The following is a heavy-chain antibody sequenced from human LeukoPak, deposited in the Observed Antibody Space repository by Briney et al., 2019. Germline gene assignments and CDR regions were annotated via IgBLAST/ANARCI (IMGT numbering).Heavy chain of an antibody. CDR1: GGSLSSYS. J-gene: IGHJ3*02. Sequence: SETLSLTCTVSGGSLSSYSWSWVRQPPGRGLEWIGYIYYSGRTTYNPSLKSRVTISVDTSKNQFSLKLSSVTAADTAVYYCAREGDYGDSSGYLDAFDIWGQGTMVTVSS. CDR3: AREGDYGDSSGYLDAFDI. CDR2: IYYSGRT. D-gene: IGHD3-22*01. V-gene: IGHV4-59*01.